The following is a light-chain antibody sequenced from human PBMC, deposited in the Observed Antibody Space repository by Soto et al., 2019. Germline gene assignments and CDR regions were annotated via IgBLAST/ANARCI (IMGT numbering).Light chain of an antibody. CDR2: GAS. CDR1: QSVRGN. CDR3: QQYNNWPLT. V-gene: IGKV3-15*01. J-gene: IGKJ4*01. Sequence: EIVMTQSPATLSVSPGERATLSCRASQSVRGNLAWYQQKPGQAPRLLMYGASTRATGIPARFSGSGSGTEFTLTLSSLQSEDFAVYYCQQYNNWPLTFGGGTKVEIK.